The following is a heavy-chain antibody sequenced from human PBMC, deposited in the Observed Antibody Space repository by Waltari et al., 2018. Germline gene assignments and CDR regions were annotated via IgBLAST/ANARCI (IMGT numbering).Heavy chain of an antibody. Sequence: QVQLVESGGGVVQPGRSLRLSCAASGFTFSSYAMHWVRQAPGKVLEWVAVISYDGSNKYYADSVKGRFTISRDNSKTTLYLQMNSLRAEDTAVYYCAREWYSSRWVPSYWGQGTLVTVSS. D-gene: IGHD6-13*01. CDR3: AREWYSSRWVPSY. CDR2: ISYDGSNK. V-gene: IGHV3-30-3*01. J-gene: IGHJ4*02. CDR1: GFTFSSYA.